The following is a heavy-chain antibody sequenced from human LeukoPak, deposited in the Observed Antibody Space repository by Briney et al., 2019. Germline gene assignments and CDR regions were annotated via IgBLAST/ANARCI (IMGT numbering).Heavy chain of an antibody. V-gene: IGHV3-30*04. CDR3: ARTDYYGSP. CDR2: ISYDGSNK. Sequence: GGSLRLSCAASGFTFTNYAMHWVRQAPGKGLEWVAVISYDGSNKYYADSVKGRFTISRDNSENTLYLQMNSLRADGTAVYYCARTDYYGSPWGQGTLVTVSS. D-gene: IGHD3-10*01. J-gene: IGHJ5*02. CDR1: GFTFTNYA.